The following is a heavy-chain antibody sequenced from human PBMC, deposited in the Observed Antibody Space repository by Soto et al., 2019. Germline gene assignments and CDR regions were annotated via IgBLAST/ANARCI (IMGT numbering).Heavy chain of an antibody. Sequence: EVQLVESGGGLVQPGRSLRLSCAASGFTFDDYAMHWVRQAPGKGLEWVSGISWNSGSIGYADSVKGRFTISRDNAKNSLYLQMNSLRAEDTALYYCAKDHLPGTTEDYFDYWGQGTLVTVSS. D-gene: IGHD4-4*01. CDR2: ISWNSGSI. CDR3: AKDHLPGTTEDYFDY. V-gene: IGHV3-9*01. CDR1: GFTFDDYA. J-gene: IGHJ4*02.